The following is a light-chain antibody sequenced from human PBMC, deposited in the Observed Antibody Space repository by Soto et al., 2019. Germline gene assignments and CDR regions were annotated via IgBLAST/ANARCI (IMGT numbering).Light chain of an antibody. V-gene: IGLV2-8*01. CDR2: EVT. CDR1: SSDVGGYNY. CDR3: SSFADNNNVI. J-gene: IGLJ2*01. Sequence: QSALTQPPSASGSPGQSVTISCIGTSSDVGGYNYVSWYQQHPGKAPKLMIYEVTKRPSGVPDRFSGSKSGNTASLTVSGLQAKDEADYYCSSFADNNNVIFGGGTKLTVL.